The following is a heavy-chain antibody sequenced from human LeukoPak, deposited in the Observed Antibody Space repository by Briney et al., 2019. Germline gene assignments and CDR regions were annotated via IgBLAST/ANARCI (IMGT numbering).Heavy chain of an antibody. Sequence: GRSLRLSCAASRFDFRSYGMHWVRQAPGKGLEWVAVIWYDGSNKYYADSVKGRFTISRDNSKNTLYLQMNSLRAEDTAVYYCARDSWSLDYWGQGTLVTVSS. J-gene: IGHJ4*02. CDR3: ARDSWSLDY. CDR1: RFDFRSYG. V-gene: IGHV3-33*01. D-gene: IGHD6-13*01. CDR2: IWYDGSNK.